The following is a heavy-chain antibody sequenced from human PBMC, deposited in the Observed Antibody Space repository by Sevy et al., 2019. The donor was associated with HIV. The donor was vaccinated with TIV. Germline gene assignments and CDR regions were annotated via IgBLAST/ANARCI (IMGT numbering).Heavy chain of an antibody. J-gene: IGHJ4*02. CDR2: INWNGGST. V-gene: IGHV3-20*04. CDR3: AREKSCGGACYYFDY. CDR1: GFTFDDYG. Sequence: GGSLRLSCAASGFTFDDYGMSWVRQVPGKGLEWVSSINWNGGSTSYTDFVKGRFTISRDNAKNSLFFQVNSLRAEDTALYYCAREKSCGGACYYFDYWGQGVLVTVSS. D-gene: IGHD2-21*02.